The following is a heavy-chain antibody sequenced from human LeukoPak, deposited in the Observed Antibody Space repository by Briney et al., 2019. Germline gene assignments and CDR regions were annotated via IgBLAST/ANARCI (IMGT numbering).Heavy chain of an antibody. D-gene: IGHD3-3*01. CDR3: ARDGTEDFWPDYYGMDV. CDR1: GFTVSSNY. CDR2: IYSGGST. Sequence: GGSLRLSCAASGFTVSSNYMSWVRQAPGKGLEWVSVIYSGGSTYYADSVKGRLTISRDNSKNTLYLQMNSLRAEDTAVYYCARDGTEDFWPDYYGMDVWGQGTTVTVSS. J-gene: IGHJ6*02. V-gene: IGHV3-53*01.